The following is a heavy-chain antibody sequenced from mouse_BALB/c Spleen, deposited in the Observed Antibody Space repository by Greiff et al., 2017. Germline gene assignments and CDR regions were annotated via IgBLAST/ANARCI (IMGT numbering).Heavy chain of an antibody. Sequence: QVQLQQSGPELVKPGASVKISCKASGYAFSSSWMNWVKQRPGQGLEWIGRIYPGDGDTNYNGKFKGKATLTADKSSSTAYMQLSSLTSVDSAVYFCARGEGNYDYAMDYWGQGTSVTVSS. D-gene: IGHD2-1*01. CDR1: GYAFSSSW. CDR2: IYPGDGDT. CDR3: ARGEGNYDYAMDY. V-gene: IGHV1-82*01. J-gene: IGHJ4*01.